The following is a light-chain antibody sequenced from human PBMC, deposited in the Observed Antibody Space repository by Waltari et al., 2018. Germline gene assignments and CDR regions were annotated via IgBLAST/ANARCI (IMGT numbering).Light chain of an antibody. J-gene: IGKJ2*01. Sequence: ETIMTQSPAILSVSPGETATLSCRASKSVGNNVAWFQQTPGQAPRLLIYVTSSRSTNIPGRFVGAGAGTDFTLTISGLQSEDFGVYYCQQYNEWPYTFGQGTKVDLK. CDR3: QQYNEWPYT. CDR2: VTS. V-gene: IGKV3D-15*01. CDR1: KSVGNN.